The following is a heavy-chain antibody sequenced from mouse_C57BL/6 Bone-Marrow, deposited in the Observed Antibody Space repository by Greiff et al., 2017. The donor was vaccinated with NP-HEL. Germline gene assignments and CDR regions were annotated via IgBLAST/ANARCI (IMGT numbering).Heavy chain of an antibody. D-gene: IGHD2-3*01. CDR3: ARDGVYDGYYGDYAMDY. CDR1: GYTFTDYY. V-gene: IGHV1-76*01. J-gene: IGHJ4*01. CDR2: IYPGSGNT. Sequence: QVQLQQSGAELVRPGASVKLSCKASGYTFTDYYINWVKQRPGQGLEWIARIYPGSGNTYYNEKFKGKATLTAEKSSSTAYMQLSSLTSEDSAVYFCARDGVYDGYYGDYAMDYWGQGTSVTVSS.